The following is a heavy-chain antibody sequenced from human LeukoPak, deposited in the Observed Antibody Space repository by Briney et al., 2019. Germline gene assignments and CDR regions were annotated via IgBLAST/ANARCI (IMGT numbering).Heavy chain of an antibody. V-gene: IGHV4-59*01. CDR2: IYYSGNT. J-gene: IGHJ4*02. CDR3: ARGHYDFWSGPLDY. CDR1: GGSISSYY. D-gene: IGHD3-3*01. Sequence: PSETLSLTCTVSGGSISSYYWSWIRQPPGKGLEWIGYIYYSGNTNYNPSLKSRVTISVDTSKNQFSLKLSSVTAADTAVYYCARGHYDFWSGPLDYWGQGTLVTVSS.